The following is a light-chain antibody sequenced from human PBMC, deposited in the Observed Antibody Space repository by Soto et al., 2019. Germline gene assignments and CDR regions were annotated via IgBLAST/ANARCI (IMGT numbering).Light chain of an antibody. V-gene: IGLV1-47*01. CDR3: AAWDDSLNGLV. CDR1: SSNIGSNY. J-gene: IGLJ1*01. CDR2: RHN. Sequence: QSVLTQTPSASGTPGQRVSISCSGSSSNIGSNYVYWYQQVPGMAPKLLIHRHNQRPSGAPDRFSGSKSGTSASLAISGLRSDDEADYYCAAWDDSLNGLVFGAGTKVTVL.